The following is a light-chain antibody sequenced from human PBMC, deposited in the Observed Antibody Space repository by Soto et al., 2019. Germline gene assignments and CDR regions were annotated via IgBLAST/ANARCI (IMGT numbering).Light chain of an antibody. Sequence: QSALTQPASVSGSPGQSITISCTGTSSDVGGYNFVSWYQQHPGKAPKLMIYDVSNRPSGVSDRFSGSKSGNTASLSISGLQAEDEAYYFCSSYTTYTTGTTPVFVTGTKVTV. CDR2: DVS. CDR1: SSDVGGYNF. V-gene: IGLV2-14*03. CDR3: SSYTTYTTGTTPV. J-gene: IGLJ1*01.